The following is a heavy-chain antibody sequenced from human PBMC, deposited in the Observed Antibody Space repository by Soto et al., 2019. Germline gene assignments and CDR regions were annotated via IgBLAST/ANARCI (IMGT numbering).Heavy chain of an antibody. CDR3: ARGYDFWSGYYTTTPGWFDP. J-gene: IGHJ5*02. V-gene: IGHV4-59*01. D-gene: IGHD3-3*01. CDR2: IYYSGST. CDR1: GGSISSYY. Sequence: SETLSLTCTVSGGSISSYYWSWIRQPPGKGLEWIGYIYYSGSTNYNPSLKSRVTISVDTSKNQFSLKLSSVTAADTAVYYCARGYDFWSGYYTTTPGWFDPWGQGTLVPSPQ.